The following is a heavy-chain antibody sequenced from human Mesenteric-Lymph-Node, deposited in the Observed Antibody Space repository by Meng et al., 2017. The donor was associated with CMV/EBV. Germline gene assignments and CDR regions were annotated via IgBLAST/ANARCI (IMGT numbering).Heavy chain of an antibody. V-gene: IGHV3-23*01. CDR1: GFTFSSYG. D-gene: IGHD6-6*01. Sequence: GESLKISCAASGFTFSSYGMSWVRQAPGKGLEWVSAISGSGGSTYYADSVKGRFTISRDDSKNTLYLHMNSLRAEDTAVYYCAKGLYQSSYSSSSEYFQHWGPGTLVTVSS. CDR3: AKGLYQSSYSSSSEYFQH. CDR2: ISGSGGST. J-gene: IGHJ1*01.